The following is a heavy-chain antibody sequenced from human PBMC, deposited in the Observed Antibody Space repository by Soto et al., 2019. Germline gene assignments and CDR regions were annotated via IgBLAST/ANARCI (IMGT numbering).Heavy chain of an antibody. J-gene: IGHJ3*02. CDR3: AHSRSGRYFDWSAKIYDAFDI. D-gene: IGHD3-9*01. Sequence: QITLKESGPTLVKPTQTLTLTCTFSGFSLSTSGVGVGWIRQPPGKALEWLALIYWDEDKRYSPSLKSRLTITKATSKTQVVLTMTNMDPVDTATYYCAHSRSGRYFDWSAKIYDAFDIWGQGTMVTVSS. CDR1: GFSLSTSGVG. CDR2: IYWDEDK. V-gene: IGHV2-5*02.